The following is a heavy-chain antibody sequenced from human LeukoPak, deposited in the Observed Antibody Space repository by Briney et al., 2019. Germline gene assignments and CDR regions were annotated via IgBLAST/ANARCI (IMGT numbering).Heavy chain of an antibody. V-gene: IGHV3-64*01. J-gene: IGHJ5*02. CDR1: GFTFSSYA. CDR3: ARDTSSSGWYVGWFDP. CDR2: ISSNGGST. Sequence: PGGSLRLSCAASGFTFSSYAMHWVRQAPGKGLVYVSAISSNGGSTYYANSVKGRFTISRDNSKNTLYLQMGSLRAEDMAVYYCARDTSSSGWYVGWFDPWGQGTLVTVSS. D-gene: IGHD6-19*01.